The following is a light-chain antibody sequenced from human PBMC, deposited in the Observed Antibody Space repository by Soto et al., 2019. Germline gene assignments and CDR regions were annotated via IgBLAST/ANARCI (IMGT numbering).Light chain of an antibody. CDR3: QQYNSYS. CDR1: QSISSY. J-gene: IGKJ1*01. CDR2: AAS. V-gene: IGKV1-39*01. Sequence: DIQMTPSPSSLSASVGDRVTITCRASQSISSYLNWYQQKPGKAPKLLIYAASSLQSGVPSRFSGSGSGTEFTLTISSLQPDDFATYYCQQYNSYSFGQGTKVDIK.